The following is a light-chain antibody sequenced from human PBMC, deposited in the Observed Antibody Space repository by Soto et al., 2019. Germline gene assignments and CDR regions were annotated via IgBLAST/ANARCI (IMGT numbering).Light chain of an antibody. V-gene: IGKV3-20*01. Sequence: EIVLTQSPGTLSLSPGERATLSCRASQSVSSSFLAWYQQKPGQAPRLLIYGASSRATGFPDRFSGSGSGTDFTLTISRPEAEDVAVYYCQRYNNSQWTFAQGTKVEIK. CDR2: GAS. J-gene: IGKJ1*01. CDR3: QRYNNSQWT. CDR1: QSVSSSF.